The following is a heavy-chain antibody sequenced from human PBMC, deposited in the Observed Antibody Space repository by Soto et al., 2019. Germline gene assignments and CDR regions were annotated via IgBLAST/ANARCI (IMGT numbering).Heavy chain of an antibody. V-gene: IGHV1-24*01. Sequence: GASVKVSCKVSGYTLTELSMHWVRQAPGKGLEWMGGFDPEDGETIYAQKFQGRVTMTEDTSTDTAYMELSSLRSEDAAAYYCATLGYCSGGSCFALDAFDIWGQGTMVTVSS. CDR2: FDPEDGET. CDR3: ATLGYCSGGSCFALDAFDI. J-gene: IGHJ3*02. D-gene: IGHD2-15*01. CDR1: GYTLTELS.